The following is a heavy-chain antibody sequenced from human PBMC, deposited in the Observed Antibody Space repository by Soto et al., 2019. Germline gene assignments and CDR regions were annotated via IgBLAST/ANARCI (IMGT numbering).Heavy chain of an antibody. CDR2: IRSKAYGGTT. V-gene: IGHV3-49*03. J-gene: IGHJ4*02. CDR1: GFTFGDYA. D-gene: IGHD6-13*01. Sequence: LRLSCTASGFTFGDYAMSWFRQAPGKGLEWVGFIRSKAYGGTTEYAASVKGRFTISRDDSKSIAYLQMNSLKTEDTAVYYCTRDRRSSSWYYFDYWGQGTLVTVSS. CDR3: TRDRRSSSWYYFDY.